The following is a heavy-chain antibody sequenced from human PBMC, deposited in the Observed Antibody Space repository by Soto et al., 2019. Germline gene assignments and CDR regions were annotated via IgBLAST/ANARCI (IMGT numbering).Heavy chain of an antibody. CDR3: ARGVDTPFLWSGSMDV. CDR2: IIPIFDTT. J-gene: IGHJ6*02. Sequence: GASVKVSCKASGDTLSNYALSWVRQAPGRGLEWTGGIIPIFDTTNYAQNFQGRVTITADKSKSTAYMELSSLRSEDTAVYYCARGVDTPFLWSGSMDVWAQGTTVTVSS. D-gene: IGHD5-18*01. V-gene: IGHV1-69*06. CDR1: GDTLSNYA.